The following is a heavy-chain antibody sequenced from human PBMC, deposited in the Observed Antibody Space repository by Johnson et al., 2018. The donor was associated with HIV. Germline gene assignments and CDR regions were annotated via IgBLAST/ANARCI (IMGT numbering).Heavy chain of an antibody. Sequence: QVQLVQSGGGVVQPGRSLRLSCAASGFTFSSYAMHWVRQAPGKGLEWVASISYDGSNKKYANSVRGRFTISRDNSKSTLYLQMNTLRAEDTAMFYCARERVAALTDWGQGTLVTVSS. J-gene: IGHJ4*02. CDR3: ARERVAALTD. V-gene: IGHV3-30-3*01. D-gene: IGHD6-19*01. CDR2: ISYDGSNK. CDR1: GFTFSSYA.